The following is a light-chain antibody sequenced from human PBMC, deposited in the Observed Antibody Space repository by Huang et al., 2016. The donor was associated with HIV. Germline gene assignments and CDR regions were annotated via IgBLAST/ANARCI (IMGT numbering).Light chain of an antibody. CDR3: QQRSNSLT. V-gene: IGKV3-11*01. CDR2: NAS. CDR1: QSLNRF. Sequence: IVLTQSPATLSLSPGETATLSCRASQSLNRFLAWYQHKTGQPPRLLIYNASDRATGVPARFSGNGSVTDFSLTITDLKPEDFAIYYCQQRSNSLTFGGGTRVEIK. J-gene: IGKJ4*01.